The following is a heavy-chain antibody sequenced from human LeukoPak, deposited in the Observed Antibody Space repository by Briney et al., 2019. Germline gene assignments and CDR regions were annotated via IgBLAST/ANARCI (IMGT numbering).Heavy chain of an antibody. CDR1: GGSISSYY. CDR3: ARDPQLGPFDY. Sequence: PSETLSLTCTVSGGSISSYYWSWIRQPAGKGLEWIGRIYTSGRTNYNPSLKSRVTMSVDTSKKQFSLKLSPVTAADTAVYYCARDPQLGPFDYWGQGTLVTVSS. CDR2: IYTSGRT. D-gene: IGHD6-6*01. V-gene: IGHV4-4*07. J-gene: IGHJ4*02.